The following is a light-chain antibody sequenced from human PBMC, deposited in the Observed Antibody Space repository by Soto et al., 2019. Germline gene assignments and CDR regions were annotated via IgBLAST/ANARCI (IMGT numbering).Light chain of an antibody. CDR2: GAS. CDR1: QSVSSSY. CDR3: QQYGSSPPCT. Sequence: EIVLTQSPGTLSLSPGERATLSCMASQSVSSSYLAWYQQKPGQAPRLLIYGASSRATGIPDRFSGSGSGTDFTLTISRLEPEDFAVYYCQQYGSSPPCTFGQGTKLEIK. J-gene: IGKJ2*02. V-gene: IGKV3-20*01.